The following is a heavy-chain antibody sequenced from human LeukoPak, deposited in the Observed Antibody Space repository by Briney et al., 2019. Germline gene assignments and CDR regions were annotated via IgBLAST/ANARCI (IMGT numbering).Heavy chain of an antibody. V-gene: IGHV4-4*07. Sequence: SETLSLTCTVSGGSISDYCWSWIRQSAGKGLEWIGRMYISGASNYNPSLKSRVTMSLDTSKNQISLKLNSVTAADTAVYYCARNEVGPTIYGMDVWGQGTTVTVSS. D-gene: IGHD1-26*01. CDR1: GGSISDYC. J-gene: IGHJ6*02. CDR2: MYISGAS. CDR3: ARNEVGPTIYGMDV.